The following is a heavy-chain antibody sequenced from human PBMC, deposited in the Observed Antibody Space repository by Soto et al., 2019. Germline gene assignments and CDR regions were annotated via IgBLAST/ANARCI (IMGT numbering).Heavy chain of an antibody. J-gene: IGHJ4*02. CDR3: ARGSSNWAYYFDF. V-gene: IGHV3-7*02. Sequence: PGGSLRLSCAASGFTFSTYLMSWVRQAPGKGLEWVANIKPDGSEKWYVDSVKGRFTISRDNAKNSLYLQMNSLRAEDTAVYYCARGSSNWAYYFDFWGQGTLVTVSS. CDR1: GFTFSTYL. D-gene: IGHD6-13*01. CDR2: IKPDGSEK.